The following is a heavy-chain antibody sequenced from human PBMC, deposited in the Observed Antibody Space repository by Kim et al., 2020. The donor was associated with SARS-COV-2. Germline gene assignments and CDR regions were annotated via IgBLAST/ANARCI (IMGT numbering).Heavy chain of an antibody. Sequence: GRFTISRDNSKNTLYLQMNSLRAEDTAVYYCAKAPPPLHIVVVPAATFDYWGQGTLVTVSS. J-gene: IGHJ4*02. V-gene: IGHV3-23*01. D-gene: IGHD2-2*01. CDR3: AKAPPPLHIVVVPAATFDY.